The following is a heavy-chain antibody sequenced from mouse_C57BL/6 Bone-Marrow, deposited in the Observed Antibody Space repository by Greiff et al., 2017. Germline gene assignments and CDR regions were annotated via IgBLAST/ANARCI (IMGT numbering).Heavy chain of an antibody. D-gene: IGHD2-5*01. J-gene: IGHJ4*01. V-gene: IGHV5-6*01. CDR1: GFTFSSYG. CDR3: ARHEDYYSNYDYYAMDY. CDR2: ISSGGSYT. Sequence: VHLVESGGDLVKPGGSLKLSCAASGFTFSSYGMSWVRQTPDKRLEWVATISSGGSYTYYPDSVKGRFTISRDNAKNTLYLQMSSLKSEDTAMYYCARHEDYYSNYDYYAMDYWGQGTSVTVSS.